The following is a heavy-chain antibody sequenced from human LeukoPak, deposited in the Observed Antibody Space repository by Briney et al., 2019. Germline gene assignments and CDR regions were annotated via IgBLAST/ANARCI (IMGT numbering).Heavy chain of an antibody. CDR2: IRYDGSNK. V-gene: IGHV3-30*02. CDR3: AQLDYYDSSGYYSDY. Sequence: GGSLRLSCAASGFTFSSYGMHWVRQAPGKGLEWVALIRYDGSNKYYADSVKGRFTISRDNSKNTLYLQMNSLRAEDTAVYYCAQLDYYDSSGYYSDYWGQGTLVTVSS. CDR1: GFTFSSYG. J-gene: IGHJ4*02. D-gene: IGHD3-22*01.